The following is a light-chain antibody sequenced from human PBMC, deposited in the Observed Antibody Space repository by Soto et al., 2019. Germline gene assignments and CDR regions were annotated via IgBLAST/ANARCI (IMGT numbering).Light chain of an antibody. CDR1: QSVSSN. Sequence: EIVMTQSPATLSVSPGERATLSCRASQSVSSNLAWYQQKPGQAPRLLIYGASTRATGIPARFSGSGSGTESTLTISSLQSEDFAVYYCQQYNNWPRTFGQGTKVDSK. V-gene: IGKV3-15*01. CDR3: QQYNNWPRT. CDR2: GAS. J-gene: IGKJ1*01.